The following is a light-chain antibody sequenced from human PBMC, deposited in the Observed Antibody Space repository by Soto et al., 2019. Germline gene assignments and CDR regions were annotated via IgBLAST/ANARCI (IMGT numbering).Light chain of an antibody. CDR1: QTFTSGH. Sequence: IVLSQSPGTLSLSPGDRVTLSCRASQTFTSGHLAWYQQRPGQAPRLIIYETYTRAAGIPDTFSASASGTDFTPTVSRLEPEDFAIYYCQDYGGSPLYTFGQGTKVDIK. J-gene: IGKJ2*01. V-gene: IGKV3-20*01. CDR2: ETY. CDR3: QDYGGSPLYT.